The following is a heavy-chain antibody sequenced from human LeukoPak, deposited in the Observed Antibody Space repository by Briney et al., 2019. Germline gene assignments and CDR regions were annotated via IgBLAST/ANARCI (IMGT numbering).Heavy chain of an antibody. V-gene: IGHV3-9*01. CDR1: GFTFDDYA. CDR2: ISWNSGSI. J-gene: IGHJ4*02. D-gene: IGHD6-6*01. CDR3: AKVGARYSSSSGPFYFDY. Sequence: GGSLRLSCAASGFTFDDYAIHWVRQAPGKGLEWLSGISWNSGSIVYADSVRGRFTISRDNAKNSLYLQMNSLRAEDTALYYCAKVGARYSSSSGPFYFDYWGRGTLVTVSS.